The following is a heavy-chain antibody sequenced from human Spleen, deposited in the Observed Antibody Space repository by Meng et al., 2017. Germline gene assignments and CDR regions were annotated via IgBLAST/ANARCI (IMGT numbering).Heavy chain of an antibody. CDR2: IYYRGRT. J-gene: IGHJ6*02. Sequence: SETLSLTCTVSGASISSYYWSWIRQPPGKGLEWIGYIYYRGRTGYNPSLKSRVTISIDTSKNQFSLKLTSVTAADTAVYYCAGGAVVTLIFYHAMDVWGQGTTVTVSS. CDR3: AGGAVVTLIFYHAMDV. CDR1: GASISSYY. D-gene: IGHD2-21*02. V-gene: IGHV4-59*08.